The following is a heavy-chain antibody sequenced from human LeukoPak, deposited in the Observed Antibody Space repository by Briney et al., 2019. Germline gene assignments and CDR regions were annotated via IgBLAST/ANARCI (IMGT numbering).Heavy chain of an antibody. V-gene: IGHV3-23*01. Sequence: GGSLRLSCAASGFTFSSYAMSWVRPAPGKGLEWVSTISGSGGSTYYADSVKGRFTISRDNSKNTLYLQMNSLRAEDTAVYYCAKAIVPAATIELFDFWGQGALVTVSS. D-gene: IGHD2-2*01. CDR1: GFTFSSYA. CDR3: AKAIVPAATIELFDF. J-gene: IGHJ4*02. CDR2: ISGSGGST.